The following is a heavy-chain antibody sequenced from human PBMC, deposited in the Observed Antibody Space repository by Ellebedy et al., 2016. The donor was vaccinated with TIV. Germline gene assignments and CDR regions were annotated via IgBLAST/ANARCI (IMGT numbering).Heavy chain of an antibody. CDR3: AKDKVFGDSRWEIDV. V-gene: IGHV3-33*06. CDR1: GFTFSSYG. CDR2: IWYDGSNK. J-gene: IGHJ6*02. D-gene: IGHD4-17*01. Sequence: GASLKISCAASGFTFSSYGMHWVRQAPAKGLEWVAVIWYDGSNKYYADSVKGRFTISRDNSKNTLYLQMNRLRAEDTAVYYCAKDKVFGDSRWEIDVWGQGTTVTVSS.